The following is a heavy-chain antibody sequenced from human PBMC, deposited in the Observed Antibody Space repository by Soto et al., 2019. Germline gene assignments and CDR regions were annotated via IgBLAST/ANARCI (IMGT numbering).Heavy chain of an antibody. J-gene: IGHJ4*02. Sequence: ASVKVSCKASGFTFTSSAVQWVRQARGQRLEWIGWIVVGSGVTNYAQKFKERVTITRDMSTSTVYMELSSLRSEDTAVFYCAAVSDFDFWSGYYYWGQGTLVTVSS. CDR1: GFTFTSSA. D-gene: IGHD3-3*01. CDR2: IVVGSGVT. CDR3: AAVSDFDFWSGYYY. V-gene: IGHV1-58*01.